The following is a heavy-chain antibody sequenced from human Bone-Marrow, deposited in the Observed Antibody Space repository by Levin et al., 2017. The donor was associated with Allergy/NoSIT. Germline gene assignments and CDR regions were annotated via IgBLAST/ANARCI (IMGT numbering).Heavy chain of an antibody. J-gene: IGHJ2*01. V-gene: IGHV3-48*01. Sequence: SGGSLRLSCAASGFTFSSYSMNWVRQAPGKGLEWVSYISSSSSTIYYADSVKGRFTISRDNAKNSLYLQMNSLRAEDTAVYYCAREWWSGGSCPRPTWYFDLWGRGTLVTVSS. CDR2: ISSSSSTI. CDR3: AREWWSGGSCPRPTWYFDL. D-gene: IGHD2-15*01. CDR1: GFTFSSYS.